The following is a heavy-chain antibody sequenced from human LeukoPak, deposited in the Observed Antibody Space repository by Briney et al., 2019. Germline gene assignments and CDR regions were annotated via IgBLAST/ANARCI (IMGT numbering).Heavy chain of an antibody. CDR2: INDSGSS. J-gene: IGHJ4*02. CDR3: VRARPGGGWFDY. V-gene: IGHV4-34*01. Sequence: SETLSLTCAVYGGSFSGYYWTWIRQPPGKGLKWIGEINDSGSSDYNPSLKSRVTISVDTSKNQFSLKLNSVTAADMAVYYCVRARPGGGWFDYWGQGTRVTVSS. D-gene: IGHD1-14*01. CDR1: GGSFSGYY.